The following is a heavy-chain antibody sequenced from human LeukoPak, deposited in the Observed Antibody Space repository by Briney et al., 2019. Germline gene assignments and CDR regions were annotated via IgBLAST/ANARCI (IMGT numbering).Heavy chain of an antibody. CDR3: ARRQYSGYDFAF. Sequence: HGESLKISCKASGYIFTNYWIGWVRQMPGKGLEWMGIIYPRDSDTRYSPSFQGQVTVSADKSISTAYLQWNTLEASDTAMYYCARRQYSGYDFAFWGQGTLVTVSS. D-gene: IGHD5-12*01. V-gene: IGHV5-51*01. CDR2: IYPRDSDT. J-gene: IGHJ4*02. CDR1: GYIFTNYW.